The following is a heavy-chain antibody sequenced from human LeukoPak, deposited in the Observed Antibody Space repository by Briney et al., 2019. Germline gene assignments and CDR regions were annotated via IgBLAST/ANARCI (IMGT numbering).Heavy chain of an antibody. V-gene: IGHV1-2*02. CDR3: ARDCSGGSCQDY. CDR2: INPNSGGT. Sequence: ASVKVSCKASGYTFTGYYMHWVRQAPGQGLEWMGWINPNSGGTNYAQKFQGKVTMTRDTSISTAYMELSRLRSDDTAVYYCARDCSGGSCQDYWGQGTLVTVSS. CDR1: GYTFTGYY. J-gene: IGHJ4*02. D-gene: IGHD2-15*01.